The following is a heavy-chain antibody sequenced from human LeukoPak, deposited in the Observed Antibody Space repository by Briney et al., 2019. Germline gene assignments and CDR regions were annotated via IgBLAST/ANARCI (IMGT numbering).Heavy chain of an antibody. CDR3: AREVSAFDI. CDR2: IKPDVSER. V-gene: IGHV3-7*05. Sequence: GGSDSHFCPASGFAFSSYWMNWARQAPGKGLEWVANIKPDVSERWYVDSVKGRFTISRDNGKNSLNLQLNSLRAEDTAVYYCAREVSAFDIW. J-gene: IGHJ3*02. CDR1: GFAFSSYW.